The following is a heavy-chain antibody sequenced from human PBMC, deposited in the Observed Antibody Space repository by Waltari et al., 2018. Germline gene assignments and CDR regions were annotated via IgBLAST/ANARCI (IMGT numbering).Heavy chain of an antibody. V-gene: IGHV3-49*03. CDR3: TRVEDYYDSSGYFDHWYFDL. CDR1: GFTFGDYA. Sequence: EVQLVESGGGLVQPGRSLRLSCTASGFTFGDYAMSWFRQAPGKGLEWVGFIRRKAYGGTTEYDASVKGRFTISRDDSKSIAYLQMNSLKTEDTAVYYCTRVEDYYDSSGYFDHWYFDLWGRGTLVTVSS. D-gene: IGHD3-22*01. CDR2: IRRKAYGGTT. J-gene: IGHJ2*01.